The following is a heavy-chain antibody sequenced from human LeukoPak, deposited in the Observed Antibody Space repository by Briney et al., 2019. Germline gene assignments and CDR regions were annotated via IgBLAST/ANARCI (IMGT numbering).Heavy chain of an antibody. CDR1: GFTFDDYA. V-gene: IGHV3-9*01. J-gene: IGHJ4*02. CDR3: AKGGYYSPYYFDY. Sequence: GRSLRLSCAASGFTFDDYAMHWVRQAPGKGLEWVSVISWNSGSIGYADSVKGRFTISRDNAKNSLYLQMNSLRAEDTALYYCAKGGYYSPYYFDYWGQGTLVTVSS. D-gene: IGHD3-22*01. CDR2: ISWNSGSI.